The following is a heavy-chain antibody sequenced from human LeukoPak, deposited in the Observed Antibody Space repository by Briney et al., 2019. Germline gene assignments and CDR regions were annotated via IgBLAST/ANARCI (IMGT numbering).Heavy chain of an antibody. J-gene: IGHJ3*02. D-gene: IGHD3-16*01. CDR1: GFTFSSYS. CDR2: ISTSDSTV. CDR3: VRDHLWAFDI. V-gene: IGHV3-48*02. Sequence: TGGSLRLSRAASGFTFSSYSMNWVRQAPGKGLEWISYISTSDSTVYYADSVKGRFTISRDNAKNSLYLQMNSLRDEDTAVYYCVRDHLWAFDIWGQGTMVTVSS.